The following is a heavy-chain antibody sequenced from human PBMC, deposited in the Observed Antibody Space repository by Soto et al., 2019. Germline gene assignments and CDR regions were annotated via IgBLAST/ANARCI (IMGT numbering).Heavy chain of an antibody. CDR2: IYYSGST. J-gene: IGHJ4*02. D-gene: IGHD5-18*01. CDR1: GCSVSGGACY. Sequence: TLSLTCTVSGCSVSGGACYWTWIRQPPGKGLEWIGYIYYSGSTTYNPSLMSRVTISIDTSKNQFSLKLTSATAADTALYYCARDIRGYSRAFDYWGQGALVTVS. V-gene: IGHV4-61*08. CDR3: ARDIRGYSRAFDY.